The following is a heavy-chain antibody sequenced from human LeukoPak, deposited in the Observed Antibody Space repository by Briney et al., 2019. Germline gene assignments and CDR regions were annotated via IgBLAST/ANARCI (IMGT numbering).Heavy chain of an antibody. CDR3: AKDNIVTGILPYYFDY. CDR1: GFTVSSYY. CDR2: IYSDGST. V-gene: IGHV3-53*01. J-gene: IGHJ4*02. D-gene: IGHD1-1*01. Sequence: GGSLRLSCAASGFTVSSYYMSWVRQAPGKGLVWVSVIYSDGSTYYADSVKGRFSISRDNSKNTLYLQMNSLRAEDTAVYYCAKDNIVTGILPYYFDYWGQGTLVTVSS.